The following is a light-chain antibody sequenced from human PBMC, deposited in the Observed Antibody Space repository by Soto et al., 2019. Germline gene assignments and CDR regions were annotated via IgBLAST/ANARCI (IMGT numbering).Light chain of an antibody. CDR3: AAWDDSLSGVV. J-gene: IGLJ2*01. V-gene: IGLV1-47*01. Sequence: QSVLPQPPSASGTAGPRVTISCSGSSSNIGSNYVYLYQQLPGTVPQLLIYRNSERTSGVPDRFSGSKSGTSASLAISGLRSEDEADYYCAAWDDSLSGVVFGGGTKVTVL. CDR1: SSNIGSNY. CDR2: RNS.